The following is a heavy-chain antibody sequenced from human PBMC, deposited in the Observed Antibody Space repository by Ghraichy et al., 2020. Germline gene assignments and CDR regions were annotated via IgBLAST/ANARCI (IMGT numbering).Heavy chain of an antibody. CDR2: IHHGGST. J-gene: IGHJ4*02. D-gene: IGHD3-22*01. V-gene: IGHV4-4*02. CDR3: VRNGYYALEY. CDR1: GGSISSGDW. Sequence: GSLRLSCAVSGGSISSGDWWSWVRQPPGKGLEWIGEIHHGGSTNYNPSLKSRVTISVDKSKNQFSLRLSSVTAADTAVYHCVRNGYYALEYWGQGNLVTVSS.